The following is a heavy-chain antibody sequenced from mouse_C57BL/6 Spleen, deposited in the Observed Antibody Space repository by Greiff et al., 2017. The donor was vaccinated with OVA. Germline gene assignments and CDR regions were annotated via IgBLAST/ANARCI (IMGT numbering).Heavy chain of an antibody. J-gene: IGHJ4*01. V-gene: IGHV1-50*01. CDR1: GYTFTSYW. Sequence: VQLQQPGAELVKPGASVKLSCKASGYTFTSYWMQWVKQRPGQGLEWIGEIAPSDSYTNYNQKVKGKATLTVDTSSSTAYMQLSSLTSEDSAVYYCAREAMDYWGQGTSVTVSS. CDR2: IAPSDSYT. CDR3: AREAMDY.